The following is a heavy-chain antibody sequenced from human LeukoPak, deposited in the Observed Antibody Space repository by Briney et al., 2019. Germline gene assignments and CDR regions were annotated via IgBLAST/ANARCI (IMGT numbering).Heavy chain of an antibody. Sequence: KTSETLSLTCTVSGVSISSYYWSWIRQPPGKGLEWIGYIYYSGSTNYNPSLKSRVTISVDTSKNQFSLKLSSVTAADTAVYYCARLPDDSSGYDSAFDIWGQGTMVTVSS. CDR1: GVSISSYY. J-gene: IGHJ3*02. CDR2: IYYSGST. D-gene: IGHD3-22*01. CDR3: ARLPDDSSGYDSAFDI. V-gene: IGHV4-59*08.